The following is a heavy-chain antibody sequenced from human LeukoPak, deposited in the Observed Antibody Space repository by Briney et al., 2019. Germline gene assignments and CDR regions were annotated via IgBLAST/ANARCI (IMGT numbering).Heavy chain of an antibody. CDR2: INGRGETT. CDR3: AKDQGSGHGSYTWGTFDY. CDR1: GFTFSSYA. Sequence: GGSLRLSCAASGFTFSSYAMSWVRKAPGKGLEGVSGINGRGETTVYAASVEGRFTISRDNSKNTLYLQLNSLRVEDTAVYFCAKDQGSGHGSYTWGTFDYWGLGSLVTVFS. J-gene: IGHJ4*01. D-gene: IGHD3-3*01. V-gene: IGHV3-23*01.